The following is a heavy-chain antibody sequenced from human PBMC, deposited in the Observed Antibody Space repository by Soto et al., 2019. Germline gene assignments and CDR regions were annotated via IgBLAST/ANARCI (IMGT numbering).Heavy chain of an antibody. CDR3: AXXXXXXGYRIHDS. D-gene: IGHD3-10*01. Sequence: EVQLVESGGGLVQPGGSLRLSCAASGFTVSSNYMSWVRQAPGKGLEWVSVIYSVDSTYYADSVKGRFTISRDNSXXXXXXXXXXXXXXXXXXYYCAXXXXXXGYRIHDSWGQGTLVTVSS. CDR1: GFTVSSNY. V-gene: IGHV3-66*01. J-gene: IGHJ4*02. CDR2: IYSVDST.